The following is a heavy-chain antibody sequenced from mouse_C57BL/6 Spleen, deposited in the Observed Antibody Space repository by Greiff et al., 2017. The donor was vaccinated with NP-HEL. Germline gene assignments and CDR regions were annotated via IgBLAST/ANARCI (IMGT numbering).Heavy chain of an antibody. CDR1: GYTFTSYW. Sequence: QVQLQQPGAELVKPGASVKLSCKASGYTFTSYWMHWVKQRPGQGLEWIGMIHPNSGSTNYNEKFKSKATLTVDKSSSTAYMQLSSLTSADSAVYYCAKQLRLHLDYWGQGTTLTVSS. V-gene: IGHV1-64*01. CDR3: AKQLRLHLDY. J-gene: IGHJ2*01. CDR2: IHPNSGST. D-gene: IGHD3-2*02.